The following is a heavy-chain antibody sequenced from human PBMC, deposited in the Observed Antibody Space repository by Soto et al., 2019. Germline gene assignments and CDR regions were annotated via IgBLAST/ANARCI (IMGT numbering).Heavy chain of an antibody. V-gene: IGHV3-53*01. CDR3: AGRAGGYYYGMDV. Sequence: EVPLVESGGGLIQPGGSLRLSCAPSGFTVSSNYMSWVRQAPGKGLEWVSIIYSSGSTYYADSVKGRFTISRDNSKNTLYLQMNSLRAEDTAVYYCAGRAGGYYYGMDVWGQGTTVTVSS. J-gene: IGHJ6*02. D-gene: IGHD1-26*01. CDR1: GFTVSSNY. CDR2: IYSSGST.